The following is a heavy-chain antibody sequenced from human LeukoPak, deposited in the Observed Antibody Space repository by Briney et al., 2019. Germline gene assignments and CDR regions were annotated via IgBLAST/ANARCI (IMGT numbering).Heavy chain of an antibody. CDR2: IFYSGST. CDR1: GGSISSYY. D-gene: IGHD2-15*01. Sequence: SETLSLTCTVSGGSISSYYWSWIRQPPGKGLEWIGYIFYSGSTYYNPSLKSRVTISVDTSKNQFSLKLTPVTAADTAVYYCTRDVPRSAGYPDNWGQGTLVTVSS. CDR3: TRDVPRSAGYPDN. V-gene: IGHV4-59*12. J-gene: IGHJ4*02.